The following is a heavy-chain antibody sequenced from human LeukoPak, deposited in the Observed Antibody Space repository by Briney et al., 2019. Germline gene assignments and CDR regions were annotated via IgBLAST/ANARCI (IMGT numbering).Heavy chain of an antibody. Sequence: SGGSLGLSCAASGFTFSDYYMSWIRQAPGKGLEWVSYISSSSSYTNYADSVKGRFTISRDNAKNSLYLQMNSLRAEDTAVYYCASTSSGWYYFDYWGQGTLVTVSS. V-gene: IGHV3-11*03. CDR3: ASTSSGWYYFDY. J-gene: IGHJ4*02. CDR1: GFTFSDYY. CDR2: ISSSSSYT. D-gene: IGHD6-19*01.